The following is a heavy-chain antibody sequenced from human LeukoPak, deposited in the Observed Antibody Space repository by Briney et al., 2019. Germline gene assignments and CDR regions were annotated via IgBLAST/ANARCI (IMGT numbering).Heavy chain of an antibody. Sequence: SGTLSLTCAVSGGSISSSNWWSWVRQPPGKGLEWIGEIYHSGSTNYKPSLKSRVTISVDKSKNQFSLNLSSVTAADTAVYYCARGPLDSGYTYFDYWGQGTLVSVAS. D-gene: IGHD5-12*01. CDR2: IYHSGST. J-gene: IGHJ4*02. CDR1: GGSISSSNW. CDR3: ARGPLDSGYTYFDY. V-gene: IGHV4-4*02.